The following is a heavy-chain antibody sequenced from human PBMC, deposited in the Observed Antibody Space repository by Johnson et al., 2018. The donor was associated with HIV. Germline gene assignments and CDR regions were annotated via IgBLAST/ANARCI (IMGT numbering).Heavy chain of an antibody. CDR1: GFTFSSYW. D-gene: IGHD6-13*01. CDR2: INSDGSST. J-gene: IGHJ3*02. Sequence: VQLVESGGGLVQPGGSLRLSCAASGFTFSSYWMHWVRQAPGKGLVWVSRINSDGSSTSYADSVKGRFTISRENAKNSLYLQMNSLRAGDTAVYYCARGVPIAAAGHDAFDIWGQGTMVTVSS. V-gene: IGHV3-74*01. CDR3: ARGVPIAAAGHDAFDI.